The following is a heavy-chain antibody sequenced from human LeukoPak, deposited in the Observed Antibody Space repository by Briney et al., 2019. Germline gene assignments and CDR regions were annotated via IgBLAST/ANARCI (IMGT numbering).Heavy chain of an antibody. V-gene: IGHV4-38-2*02. J-gene: IGHJ3*02. CDR3: AREKGAKTHRAFDI. D-gene: IGHD1-14*01. CDR1: GYSISSGYY. CDR2: IYYSGST. Sequence: KPSETLSLTCTVSGYSISSGYYWGWIRQPPGKGLEWIGTIYYSGSTYYNPSLKSRVTISVDTSKNQFSLKLSSVTAADTAVYYCAREKGAKTHRAFDIWGQGTMVTVSS.